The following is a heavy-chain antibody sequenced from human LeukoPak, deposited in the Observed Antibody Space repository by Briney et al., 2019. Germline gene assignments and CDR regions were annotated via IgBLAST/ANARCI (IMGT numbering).Heavy chain of an antibody. D-gene: IGHD3-22*01. CDR3: ARGSPPRRNYDSRGYYSYYFDY. CDR2: FDPEDTET. CDR1: GYTLTELS. V-gene: IGHV1-24*01. Sequence: ASVKVSCKVSGYTLTELSIHWVRQAPGKGLEWMGGFDPEDTETIYAQKFQGRVTMTEDTSTDTAYMELSSLRSEDTAVYYCARGSPPRRNYDSRGYYSYYFDYWGQGTLVTVSS. J-gene: IGHJ4*02.